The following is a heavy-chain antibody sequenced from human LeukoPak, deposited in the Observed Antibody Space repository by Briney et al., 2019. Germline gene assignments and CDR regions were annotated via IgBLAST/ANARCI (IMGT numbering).Heavy chain of an antibody. CDR1: GFTFKDFG. J-gene: IGHJ2*01. CDR3: AKEYCSSTSCFYWFFDL. Sequence: GGSLRLSCAASGFTFKDFGMSWVRQAPGKGLEWVSAIGGSGVSTYYADSVKGRFTISRDNSRNTLYLQMNSLRAADTAIYYCAKEYCSSTSCFYWFFDLWGRGTRVAVSS. CDR2: IGGSGVST. V-gene: IGHV3-23*01. D-gene: IGHD2-2*01.